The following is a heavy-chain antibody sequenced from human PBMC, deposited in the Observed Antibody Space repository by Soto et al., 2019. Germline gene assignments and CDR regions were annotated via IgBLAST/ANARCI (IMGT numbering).Heavy chain of an antibody. CDR3: ARDNQRAVPFGGMDV. D-gene: IGHD6-19*01. Sequence: EVQLVESGGGLVKPGGSLRLSCAASGFTFSSYSMNWVRQAPGKGLEWVSSISSSSSYIYYADSVKGRFTISRDNAKNSLYLQMNSLRAEDTAVYYCARDNQRAVPFGGMDVWGQGTTVTVSS. J-gene: IGHJ6*02. V-gene: IGHV3-21*01. CDR1: GFTFSSYS. CDR2: ISSSSSYI.